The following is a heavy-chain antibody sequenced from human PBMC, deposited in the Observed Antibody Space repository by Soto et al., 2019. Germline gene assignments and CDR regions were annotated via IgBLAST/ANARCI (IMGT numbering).Heavy chain of an antibody. CDR1: GYTFTGYY. D-gene: IGHD2-2*01. CDR3: ARDMGGYCISTSCYVAHYGLAV. Sequence: ASVKVSCKASGYTFTGYYMHWVRQAPGQGLAWMGWINPNSGGTNYAQKFQGWVTMTRDTSISTAYMELSRLRSDDTAVYYCARDMGGYCISTSCYVAHYGLAVWGQGTTVTVSS. J-gene: IGHJ6*02. CDR2: INPNSGGT. V-gene: IGHV1-2*04.